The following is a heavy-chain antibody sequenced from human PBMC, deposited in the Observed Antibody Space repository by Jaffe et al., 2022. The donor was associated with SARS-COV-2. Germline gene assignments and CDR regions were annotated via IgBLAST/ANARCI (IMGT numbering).Heavy chain of an antibody. Sequence: VQLVESGGGLVQPGGSLRLSCAASRFAIGNYWMTWVRQAPGKGLEWVASINDIGSQKQYVDSVKGRFIVSRDNGKNSLFLQMSTLRAEDTAVYYCVTGRYSHGYWGQGTLVTVSS. J-gene: IGHJ4*02. D-gene: IGHD5-12*01. CDR2: INDIGSQK. CDR3: VTGRYSHGY. CDR1: RFAIGNYW. V-gene: IGHV3-7*01.